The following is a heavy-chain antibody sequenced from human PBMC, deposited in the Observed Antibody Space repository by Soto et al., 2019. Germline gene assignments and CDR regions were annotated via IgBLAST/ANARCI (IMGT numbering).Heavy chain of an antibody. CDR3: ARDALTDSSGWYGDYFDY. D-gene: IGHD6-19*01. J-gene: IGHJ4*02. CDR1: GFTFSSYW. Sequence: EVQLVESGGGLVQPGGSLRLSCAASGFTFSSYWISWVRQAPGKGLEWVANIKQDGSEKYYVDSVKSRFTITRDKAKNSLYLQMNSLRAEDTAVYYCARDALTDSSGWYGDYFDYWGQGTLVTVSS. V-gene: IGHV3-7*01. CDR2: IKQDGSEK.